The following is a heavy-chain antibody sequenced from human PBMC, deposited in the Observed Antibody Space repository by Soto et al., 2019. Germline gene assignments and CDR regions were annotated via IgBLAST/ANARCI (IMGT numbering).Heavy chain of an antibody. D-gene: IGHD3-10*01. CDR1: GGSVGSYY. CDR2: GHFSGDT. V-gene: IGHV4-59*02. J-gene: IGHJ5*02. Sequence: SETLSLTCSVSGGSVGSYYWSWVRQAPGKRLEWIGFGHFSGDTRYNLSLKRRVTISIDTYRNRLSLKLTSVTAADTAVYYCARESAGSGRNNWFDPWGQGVLVTVSS. CDR3: ARESAGSGRNNWFDP.